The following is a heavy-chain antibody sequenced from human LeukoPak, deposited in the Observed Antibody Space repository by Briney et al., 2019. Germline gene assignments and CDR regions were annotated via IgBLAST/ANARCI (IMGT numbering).Heavy chain of an antibody. CDR3: ASSPYYDILTGYYAT. J-gene: IGHJ5*02. D-gene: IGHD3-9*01. V-gene: IGHV1-69*04. Sequence: SVKVSCKASGGTFSSYAISWARQAPGQGLEWMGRIIPIFGIANYAQKFQGRVTITADKSTSTAYMELSSLRSEDTAVYYCASSPYYDILTGYYATWGQGTLVTVSS. CDR1: GGTFSSYA. CDR2: IIPIFGIA.